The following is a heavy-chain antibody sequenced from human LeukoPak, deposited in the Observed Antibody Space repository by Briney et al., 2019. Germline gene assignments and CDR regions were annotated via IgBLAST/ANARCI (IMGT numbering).Heavy chain of an antibody. J-gene: IGHJ6*03. D-gene: IGHD1-26*01. CDR2: MNPNSGNT. CDR1: GYTFTSYD. V-gene: IGHV1-8*01. Sequence: GASVKVSCKASGYTFTSYDINWVRQATGQGLEWMGWMNPNSGNTGYAQKFQGRVTMTRNTSISTAYMELSSLRSEDTAVYYCVKSSLSYHFYYYMDVWGKGTTVTISS. CDR3: VKSSLSYHFYYYMDV.